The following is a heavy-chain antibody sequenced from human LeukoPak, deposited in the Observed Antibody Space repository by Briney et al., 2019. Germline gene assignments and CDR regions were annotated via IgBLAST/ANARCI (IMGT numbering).Heavy chain of an antibody. CDR1: GGSFSGYY. CDR2: INHSGST. Sequence: SETLSLTCAAYGGSFSGYYWSWIRQPPGKGLEWIGEINHSGSTNYNPSLKSRVTISVDTSKNQFSLKLSSVAAADTAVYYCARYSGSYYRRYFDYWGQGTLVTVSS. D-gene: IGHD1-26*01. J-gene: IGHJ4*02. CDR3: ARYSGSYYRRYFDY. V-gene: IGHV4-34*01.